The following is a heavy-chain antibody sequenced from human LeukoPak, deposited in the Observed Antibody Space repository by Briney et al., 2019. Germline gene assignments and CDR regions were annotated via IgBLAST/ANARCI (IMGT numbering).Heavy chain of an antibody. CDR2: INPNSGGT. Sequence: ASVTVSRKASGYTFTDYYIHWVRQAPGQGLEWMGWINPNSGGTKYAQKFQGRFTVTRDTSISTAYMELSSLTSDDTAVYYCARVRLIAGGGTNWFDPWGQGALVTVSS. V-gene: IGHV1-2*02. CDR1: GYTFTDYY. J-gene: IGHJ5*02. CDR3: ARVRLIAGGGTNWFDP. D-gene: IGHD1-26*01.